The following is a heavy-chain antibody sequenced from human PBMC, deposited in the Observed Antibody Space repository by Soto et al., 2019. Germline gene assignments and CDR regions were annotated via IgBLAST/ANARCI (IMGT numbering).Heavy chain of an antibody. CDR1: GYAFIAYH. D-gene: IGHD6-19*01. Sequence: ASVKVSCKASGYAFIAYHMHWVRQAPGQGLEWMGWINPNSGGTNYAQKFQGRVTMTRDTSFTTAYMELSRLRSGDTAVYYCARDRGSGWYENFDFWGQGALVTVYS. CDR3: ARDRGSGWYENFDF. V-gene: IGHV1-2*02. CDR2: INPNSGGT. J-gene: IGHJ4*02.